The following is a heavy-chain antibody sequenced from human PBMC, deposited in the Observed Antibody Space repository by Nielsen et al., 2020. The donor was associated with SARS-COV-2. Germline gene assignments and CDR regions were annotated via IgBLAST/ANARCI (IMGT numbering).Heavy chain of an antibody. V-gene: IGHV4-39*01. Sequence: SETLSLTCTVSGGSFSSNSYYWGWIRQPPGKWLEWIASIYYSGTTYYNPSLKSRVAISIDTSKNQFSLKVTSVTAADTAVYYCARSGPRRNNAFDIWGQGSMVTVSS. J-gene: IGHJ3*02. CDR2: IYYSGTT. CDR1: GGSFSSNSYY. D-gene: IGHD1-26*01. CDR3: ARSGPRRNNAFDI.